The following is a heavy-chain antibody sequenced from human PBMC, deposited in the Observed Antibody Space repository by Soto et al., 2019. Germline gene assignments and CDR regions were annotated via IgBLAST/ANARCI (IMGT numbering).Heavy chain of an antibody. CDR1: GFNFNNYG. V-gene: IGHV3-21*04. J-gene: IGHJ2*01. CDR2: VSKSDYT. Sequence: PGGSLRLSCAVSGFNFNNYGINWVRQAPGKGLEWVSSVSKSDYTYYSDSVKGRFTISRDNAKNSVSLQMNTLKLTSVTAADTAVYYCAREMRNQSGDSHFWYFDLWGRGTQVTVSS. CDR3: AREMRNQSGDSHFWYFDL. D-gene: IGHD3-3*02.